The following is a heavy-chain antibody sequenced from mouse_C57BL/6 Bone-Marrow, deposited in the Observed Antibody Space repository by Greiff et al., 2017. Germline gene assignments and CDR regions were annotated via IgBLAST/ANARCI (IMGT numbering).Heavy chain of an antibody. J-gene: IGHJ2*01. Sequence: VQLKQPGAELVKPGASVKMSCKASGYTFTSYWITWVKQRPGQGLEWIGDIYPGSGSTNYNEKFKCKATLTVDTSSSTAYMQLSSLTSEDSAVYYCAPMISYYFDYWGQGTTLTVSS. V-gene: IGHV1-55*01. CDR3: APMISYYFDY. CDR1: GYTFTSYW. CDR2: IYPGSGST. D-gene: IGHD2-3*01.